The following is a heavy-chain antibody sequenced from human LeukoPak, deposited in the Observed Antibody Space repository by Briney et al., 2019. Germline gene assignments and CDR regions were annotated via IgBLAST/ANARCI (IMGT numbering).Heavy chain of an antibody. D-gene: IGHD5-18*01. V-gene: IGHV3-64D*06. Sequence: GGSLRLSCSASGFTFSSYAMHWVRQAPGKGLEYVSAISSNGGSTYYADSVKGRFTISRDNSKNTLYPQMSSLRAEDTAVYYCVKDIGTAMFDYWGQGTLVTVSS. CDR2: ISSNGGST. J-gene: IGHJ4*02. CDR3: VKDIGTAMFDY. CDR1: GFTFSSYA.